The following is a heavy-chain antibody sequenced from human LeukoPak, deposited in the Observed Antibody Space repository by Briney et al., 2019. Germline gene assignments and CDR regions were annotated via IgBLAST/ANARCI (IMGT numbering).Heavy chain of an antibody. CDR3: ARLPSWELDYYGMDV. D-gene: IGHD1-26*01. CDR2: IYSGGST. Sequence: GRSLRLSCAASGFTVSSNYMSWVRQAPGKGLEGVSVIYSGGSTYYADSVKGRFTISRDNSKNTLYLQMNSLRAEDTAVYYCARLPSWELDYYGMDVWGQGTTVTVSS. CDR1: GFTVSSNY. V-gene: IGHV3-53*01. J-gene: IGHJ6*02.